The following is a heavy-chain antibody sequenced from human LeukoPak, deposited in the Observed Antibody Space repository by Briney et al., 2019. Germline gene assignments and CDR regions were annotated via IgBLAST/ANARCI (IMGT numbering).Heavy chain of an antibody. CDR1: GGSISSHY. Sequence: SETLSLTCTVSGGSISSHYWSWIRQPPGKGLEWIGYIYYSGSTNYNPSPKSRVTISVDTSKNQFSLKLSSVTAADTAVYYCAGQQLVRPRYFDLWGRGTLVTVSS. D-gene: IGHD6-13*01. V-gene: IGHV4-59*11. J-gene: IGHJ2*01. CDR2: IYYSGST. CDR3: AGQQLVRPRYFDL.